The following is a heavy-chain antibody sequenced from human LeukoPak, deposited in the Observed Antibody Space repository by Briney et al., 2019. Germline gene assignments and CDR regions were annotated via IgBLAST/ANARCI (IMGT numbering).Heavy chain of an antibody. D-gene: IGHD6-13*01. J-gene: IGHJ4*02. CDR2: ISGSGGST. CDR3: AKGDRSSSFGLVY. CDR1: GFTFSSYA. Sequence: PGGSLRLSCAASGFTFSSYAMSWVRQAPGKGLEWVSAISGSGGSTYYADSVKGRFTISRDNSKNTLYLQMNGLRAEDTAVYYCAKGDRSSSFGLVYWGQGTLVTVSS. V-gene: IGHV3-23*01.